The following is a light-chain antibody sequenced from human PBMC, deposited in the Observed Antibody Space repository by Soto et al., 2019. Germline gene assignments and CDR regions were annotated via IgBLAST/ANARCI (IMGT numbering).Light chain of an antibody. CDR3: CSSAGRNAWV. V-gene: IGLV2-11*01. CDR1: SSDVGGYNY. CDR2: DVS. J-gene: IGLJ2*01. Sequence: QSALTQPRSVSGSPGHSVTLSCTGTSSDVGGYNYISWYQHHPGKAPKVMIYDVSKRPSGVPDRFSGSKSGNTVSLTISGLQAEVEADYYCCSSAGRNAWVFGGGTKVTV.